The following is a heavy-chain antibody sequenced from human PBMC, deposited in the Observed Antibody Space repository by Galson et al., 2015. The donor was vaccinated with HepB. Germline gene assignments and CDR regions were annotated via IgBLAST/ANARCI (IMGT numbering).Heavy chain of an antibody. V-gene: IGHV3-30*18. CDR3: AKGAQWELLLSDALDI. CDR2: ISYDGSKK. Sequence: SLRLSCAASGFTFNTYGMHWVRQAPGKGLEWVAVISYDGSKKNYAASVKGRFTISRDTSKNTLYLQMNSLRAEDTAVYYCAKGAQWELLLSDALDIWGQGTMVTVSS. CDR1: GFTFNTYG. J-gene: IGHJ3*02. D-gene: IGHD1-26*01.